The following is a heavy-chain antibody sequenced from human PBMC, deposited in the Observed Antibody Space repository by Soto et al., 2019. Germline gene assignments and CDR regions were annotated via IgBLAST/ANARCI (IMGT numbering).Heavy chain of an antibody. CDR3: ARDIVVVPAAIYYYGMDV. D-gene: IGHD2-2*02. CDR1: GFTFSSYS. CDR2: ISSSSSTI. Sequence: EVQLVESGGGLVQPGGSLRLSCAASGFTFSSYSMNWVRQAPGKGLEWVSYISSSSSTIYYADSVKGRFTISRDNAKNSLYLQMNSLRDEDTAVYYCARDIVVVPAAIYYYGMDVWGQGTTVTVSS. J-gene: IGHJ6*02. V-gene: IGHV3-48*02.